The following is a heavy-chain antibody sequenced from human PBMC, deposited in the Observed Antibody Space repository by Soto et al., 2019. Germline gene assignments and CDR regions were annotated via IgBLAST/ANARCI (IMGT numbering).Heavy chain of an antibody. CDR2: IKEDRSEK. Sequence: GESLKISCAASGSTFSDYWMSWVRQAPGKGLEWVANIKEDRSEKYYVDSVEGRFTISRDNARNSLYLQMNSLRAEDTAVYYCVRYSGLYAMEVWGQGTTVTVS. CDR1: GSTFSDYW. CDR3: VRYSGLYAMEV. J-gene: IGHJ6*02. D-gene: IGHD1-26*01. V-gene: IGHV3-7*04.